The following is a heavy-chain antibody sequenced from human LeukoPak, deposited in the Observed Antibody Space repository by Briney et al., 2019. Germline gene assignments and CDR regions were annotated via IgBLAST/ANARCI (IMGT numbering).Heavy chain of an antibody. V-gene: IGHV4-38-2*02. CDR1: GYSISSGYY. Sequence: TASETLSLTCAVSGYSISSGYYWGWIRQPPGKGLEWIGSIYHSGSTYYNPSLKSRVTISVDTSKNQFSLKLSSVTAADPAVYYCARDRGVWYFDLWGRGTLVIVSS. CDR2: IYHSGST. CDR3: ARDRGVWYFDL. D-gene: IGHD3-10*01. J-gene: IGHJ2*01.